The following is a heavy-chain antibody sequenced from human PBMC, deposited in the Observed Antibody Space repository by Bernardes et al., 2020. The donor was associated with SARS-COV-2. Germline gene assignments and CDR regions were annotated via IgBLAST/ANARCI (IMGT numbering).Heavy chain of an antibody. Sequence: GGSLRLSCAASEFTFSSYAMTWVRQAPGKGLEWVSAISGSGDSTNYADSVKGRFTISRDNSKNTLYLQMTSLRAEDTAVYYCAKDVRGNLPDTFDLWGQGTMVTVSS. V-gene: IGHV3-23*01. CDR3: AKDVRGNLPDTFDL. J-gene: IGHJ3*01. D-gene: IGHD3-10*02. CDR2: ISGSGDST. CDR1: EFTFSSYA.